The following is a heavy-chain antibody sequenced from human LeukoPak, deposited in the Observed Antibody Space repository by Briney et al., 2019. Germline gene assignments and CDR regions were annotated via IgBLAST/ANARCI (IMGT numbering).Heavy chain of an antibody. Sequence: GGSLRLSCAVSGFTLSLYGMNWVRQAPGKGLEWISHISASSSGIFYADSVKGRFITSRDNTRSSLYLQMNSLRAEDTAVYYCVRDPSSVRLPFGSWGQGALVTVSS. CDR1: GFTLSLYG. D-gene: IGHD6-6*01. CDR2: ISASSSGI. J-gene: IGHJ4*02. V-gene: IGHV3-48*01. CDR3: VRDPSSVRLPFGS.